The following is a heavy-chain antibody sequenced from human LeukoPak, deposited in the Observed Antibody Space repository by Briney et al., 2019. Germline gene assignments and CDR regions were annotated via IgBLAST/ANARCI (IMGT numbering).Heavy chain of an antibody. Sequence: GGSLRLSCAASGFTFSNYGIHWVRQAPGKGLEWVAFIRNDGSDKYYADSLKGRFTISRDNSKNTLYLQMNSLRAEDTAVYYCAKGGAVAGTAFDYWGQGTLVTVSS. CDR1: GFTFSNYG. CDR2: IRNDGSDK. D-gene: IGHD6-19*01. V-gene: IGHV3-30*02. J-gene: IGHJ4*02. CDR3: AKGGAVAGTAFDY.